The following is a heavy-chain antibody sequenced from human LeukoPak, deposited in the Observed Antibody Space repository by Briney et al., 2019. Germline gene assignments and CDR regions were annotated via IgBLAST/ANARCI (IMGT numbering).Heavy chain of an antibody. CDR3: ARDCSSTSCYHSGYYYYYMDV. J-gene: IGHJ6*03. CDR2: IYYSGST. D-gene: IGHD2-2*01. Sequence: SETLSLTCTVSGGSISSYYGSWIRQPPGKGLEWIGYIYYSGSTNYNPSLKSRVTISVDTSKNQFSLKLSSVTAADTAVYYCARDCSSTSCYHSGYYYYYMDVWGKGTTVTVSS. V-gene: IGHV4-59*01. CDR1: GGSISSYY.